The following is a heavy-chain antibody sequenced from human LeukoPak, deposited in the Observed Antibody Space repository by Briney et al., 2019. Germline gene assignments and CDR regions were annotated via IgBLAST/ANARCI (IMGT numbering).Heavy chain of an antibody. Sequence: GVSLRLSCAASGFTFSTYCMSWVRRAPGKGLEWVSGIGISGVTTYYADSVKGRFTISRDNSKNTLYLQMNSLRAEDTAVYYCAKDPDSYYYDSSGYNNWFDPWGQGTLVTVSS. D-gene: IGHD3-22*01. J-gene: IGHJ5*02. V-gene: IGHV3-23*01. CDR2: IGISGVTT. CDR3: AKDPDSYYYDSSGYNNWFDP. CDR1: GFTFSTYC.